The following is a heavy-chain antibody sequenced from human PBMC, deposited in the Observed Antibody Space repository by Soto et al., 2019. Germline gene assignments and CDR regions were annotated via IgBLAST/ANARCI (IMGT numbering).Heavy chain of an antibody. CDR1: GGSISSGDYY. V-gene: IGHV4-30-4*01. J-gene: IGHJ3*02. D-gene: IGHD1-26*01. CDR2: IYYSGST. CDR3: ARDQELLGAFDI. Sequence: LSLTCTVSGGSISSGDYYWSWIRQPPGKGLEWIGYIYYSGSTYYNPSLKSRVTISVDTSKNQFSLKLSSVTAADTAVYYCARDQELLGAFDIWGQGTMVTVSS.